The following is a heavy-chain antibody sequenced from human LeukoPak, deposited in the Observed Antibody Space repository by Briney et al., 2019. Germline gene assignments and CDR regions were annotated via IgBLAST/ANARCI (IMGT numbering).Heavy chain of an antibody. CDR3: ARGGSYLNHYYYMDV. CDR1: GFTFAGYT. D-gene: IGHD1-26*01. Sequence: GGSLTLSCAASGFTFAGYTMHWVRQAPGKALEGVSLISLENDRSYYGESVKGRFTISRDNSKNSLHLQMDSLKTEDTALYYCARGGSYLNHYYYMDVWGKGTPVTVPS. J-gene: IGHJ6*03. V-gene: IGHV3-43*01. CDR2: ISLENDRS.